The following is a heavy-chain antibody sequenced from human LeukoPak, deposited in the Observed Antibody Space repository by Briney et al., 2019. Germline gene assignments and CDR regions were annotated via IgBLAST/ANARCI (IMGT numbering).Heavy chain of an antibody. CDR1: GFTFSGYW. CDR2: IKQDGGEK. V-gene: IGHV3-7*01. CDR3: ARDNSPHYYGSGSYYPFDY. Sequence: GGSLRLSCAASGFTFSGYWMGWVRQDPGKWLEWVAYIKQDGGEKYYVDSVKGRFTISRDNAKNSLYLQMDSLRAEDTAVYYCARDNSPHYYGSGSYYPFDYWGQGTLVTVSS. D-gene: IGHD3-10*01. J-gene: IGHJ4*02.